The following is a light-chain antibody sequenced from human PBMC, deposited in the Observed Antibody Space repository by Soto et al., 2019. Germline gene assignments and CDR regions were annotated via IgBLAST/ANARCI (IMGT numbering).Light chain of an antibody. CDR1: SSDIGGYNS. CDR2: AVS. Sequence: QSVLAQPASVSGSPGQSITISCTGTSSDIGGYNSVSWYQQHPGKAPKLVIYAVSNRPSGVSSRFSGSKSGNTASLTMSGLQADDEGDYYCQSYDSTLSARYVFGTGTKVTVL. V-gene: IGLV2-14*01. CDR3: QSYDSTLSARYV. J-gene: IGLJ1*01.